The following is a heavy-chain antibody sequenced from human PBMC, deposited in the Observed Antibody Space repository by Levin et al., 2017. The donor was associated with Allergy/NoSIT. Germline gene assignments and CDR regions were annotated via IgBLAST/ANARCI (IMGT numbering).Heavy chain of an antibody. CDR3: ARAFARTYSSSWSPPFDY. J-gene: IGHJ4*02. CDR1: GGTFSNYA. CDR2: IIPIFGTA. V-gene: IGHV1-69*13. Sequence: GASVKVSCKASGGTFSNYAISWVRQAPGQGLEWMGGIIPIFGTANYAQKFQDRVTIIAGESTSTASMELSSLRSEDTAVYYCARAFARTYSSSWSPPFDYWGQGTLVTVSS. D-gene: IGHD6-13*01.